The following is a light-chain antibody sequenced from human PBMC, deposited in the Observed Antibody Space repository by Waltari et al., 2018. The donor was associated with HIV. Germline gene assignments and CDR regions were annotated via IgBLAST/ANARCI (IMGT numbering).Light chain of an antibody. CDR2: EVT. CDR3: SSYTSSSLEI. V-gene: IGLV2-14*03. Sequence: QSALTQPASVSGSPGQSITIPCTGTSRYVGGSNYVSWYQQHPGKAPKLMIYEVTNRPSGVSNRFSGSKSGNTASLTISGLHVEDEADYYCSSYTSSSLEIFGGGTKLTVL. CDR1: SRYVGGSNY. J-gene: IGLJ2*01.